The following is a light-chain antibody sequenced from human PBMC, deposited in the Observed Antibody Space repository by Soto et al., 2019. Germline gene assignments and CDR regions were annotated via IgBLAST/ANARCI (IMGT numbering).Light chain of an antibody. Sequence: QSALTQPASVSGSPGQSITISCTGTSSDAGGYNYVSWYQQHPGKAPKLMIYEVSKRPSGVSNRFSGSKSGNTASLTISGLQAEDEADYYCSSYTSSSTRVFGGGTKVTVL. J-gene: IGLJ2*01. V-gene: IGLV2-14*01. CDR1: SSDAGGYNY. CDR3: SSYTSSSTRV. CDR2: EVS.